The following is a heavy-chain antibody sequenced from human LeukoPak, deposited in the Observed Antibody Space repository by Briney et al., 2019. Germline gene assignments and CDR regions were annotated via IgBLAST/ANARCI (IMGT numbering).Heavy chain of an antibody. V-gene: IGHV3-11*01. J-gene: IGHJ6*03. Sequence: GGSLRLSCAASGFAFSDHHMTWVRQAPGQGREGISYVSGDGETVYFADSVKGRFSVSRDNAKSSLYLQMDRLRVDDTAVYYCARTYGYYYYFLDVWGKGTTVIVS. CDR1: GFAFSDHH. D-gene: IGHD3-10*01. CDR2: VSGDGETV. CDR3: ARTYGYYYYFLDV.